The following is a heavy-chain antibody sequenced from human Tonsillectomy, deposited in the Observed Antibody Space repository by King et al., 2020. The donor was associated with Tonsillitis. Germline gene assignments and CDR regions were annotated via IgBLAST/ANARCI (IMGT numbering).Heavy chain of an antibody. V-gene: IGHV4-30-4*01. CDR1: GGSISSGDYY. D-gene: IGHD4-11*01. CDR2: IDYSWST. CDR3: ARDYSNFDWFVP. J-gene: IGHJ5*02. Sequence: QLQESGPGLVKPSQTLSLTCTVSGGSISSGDYYWSWIRQPPGKGLEWIGYIDYSWSTYYNPSLKSRVTISVDTSKNQFSLKLSSVTAAETAVYYGARDYSNFDWFVPWGQGTLVTVSS.